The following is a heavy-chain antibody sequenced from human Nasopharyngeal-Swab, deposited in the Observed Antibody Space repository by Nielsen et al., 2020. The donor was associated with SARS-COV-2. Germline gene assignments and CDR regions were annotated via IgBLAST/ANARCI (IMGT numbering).Heavy chain of an antibody. J-gene: IGHJ2*01. CDR2: IYYSGST. D-gene: IGHD2-8*02. Sequence: GSLRPSSIVPVGSTSSSSNYWGWIGQPPGKGLEWIGSIYYSGSTYYNPSLKSRVTISVDTSKNQFSLKLSSVTAADTAVYYCARVILTGLGGYFDLWGRGTLVTVSS. CDR3: ARVILTGLGGYFDL. CDR1: VGSTSSSSNY. V-gene: IGHV4-39*07.